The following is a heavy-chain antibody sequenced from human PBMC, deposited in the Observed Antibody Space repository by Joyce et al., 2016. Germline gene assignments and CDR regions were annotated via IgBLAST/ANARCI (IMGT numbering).Heavy chain of an antibody. CDR3: AIDAYYHDSSGLKFDF. V-gene: IGHV1-69*01. D-gene: IGHD3-22*01. CDR2: IISRFGTG. J-gene: IGHJ4*02. CDR1: GGTLGTYV. Sequence: QVQVVQSGAVVKKPGSSVKVACKAKGGTLGTYVISWVRQAPGQGLECSGGIISRFGTGNYAQTFRGTVTITADESTSTADMGLSILRSEDTAVYFCAIDAYYHDSSGLKFDFWGQGTLVTVSS.